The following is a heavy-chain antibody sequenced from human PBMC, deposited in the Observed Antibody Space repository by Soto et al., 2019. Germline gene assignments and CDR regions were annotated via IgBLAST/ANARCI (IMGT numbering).Heavy chain of an antibody. J-gene: IGHJ4*02. D-gene: IGHD1-1*01. CDR2: INPTGGT. V-gene: IGHV4-34*01. CDR3: ARTRATPASRKLDY. Sequence: SETLSLTCAVYGGSFSGYYWSWVRQSPGKGLEWIGEINPTGGTNYNPSPKSRVTISVDTSKDQFSLQLSSVTAADTAVYYCARTRATPASRKLDYRGQGTLVTVSS. CDR1: GGSFSGYY.